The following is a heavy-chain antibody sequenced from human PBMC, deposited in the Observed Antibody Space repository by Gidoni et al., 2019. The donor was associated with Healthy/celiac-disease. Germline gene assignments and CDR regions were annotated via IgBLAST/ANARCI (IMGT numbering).Heavy chain of an antibody. V-gene: IGHV1-8*01. Sequence: HVQLAQSGAAVKKPGASVKVSCKASGYTFTSCDINWVLQATGRGLGWMGWMNPNSSNTGYAEKFQGRVTMTRNTSISTAYMELSSLRYEDTAVYYCARGSLFGPRNTYWYFDLWGRGTLVTVSS. J-gene: IGHJ2*01. D-gene: IGHD2-21*01. CDR3: ARGSLFGPRNTYWYFDL. CDR2: MNPNSSNT. CDR1: GYTFTSCD.